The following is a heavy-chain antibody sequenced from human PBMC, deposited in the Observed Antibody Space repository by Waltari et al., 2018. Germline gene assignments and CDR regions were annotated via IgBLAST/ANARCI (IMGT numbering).Heavy chain of an antibody. Sequence: QVQLQESGPGLVKPSETLSLTCTVSGYSISIGYYWGWIRQPPGKGLEWIGSIYHSGSTYYNPSLKSRVTISVDTSKNQFSLKLSSVTAADTAVYYCARDLGEIGGYYMDVWGKGTTVTVSS. CDR3: ARDLGEIGGYYMDV. CDR1: GYSISIGYY. D-gene: IGHD3-16*01. CDR2: IYHSGST. J-gene: IGHJ6*03. V-gene: IGHV4-38-2*02.